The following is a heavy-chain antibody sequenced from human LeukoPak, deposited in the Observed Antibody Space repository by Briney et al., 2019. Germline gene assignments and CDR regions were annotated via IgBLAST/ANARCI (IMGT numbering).Heavy chain of an antibody. CDR1: GYSISSGYY. CDR3: ARVYCGGDCYSDY. CDR2: IYHSGST. D-gene: IGHD2-21*02. V-gene: IGHV4-38-2*02. J-gene: IGHJ4*02. Sequence: SETLSLTCTVSGYSISSGYYWCWIRQPPGKGLEWIGSIYHSGSTYYNPSLKSRVTISVDTSKNQFSLQLSSVTAADTAVYYCARVYCGGDCYSDYWGQGTLVTVSS.